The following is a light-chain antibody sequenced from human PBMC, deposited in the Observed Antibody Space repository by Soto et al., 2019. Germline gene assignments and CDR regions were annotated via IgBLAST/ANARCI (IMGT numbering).Light chain of an antibody. V-gene: IGLV2-8*01. CDR1: SSDVGGYNY. J-gene: IGLJ1*01. CDR3: SSYAGSNNRV. CDR2: EVS. Sequence: QSALTQPPSASGSPGQSVTISCTGTSSDVGGYNYVSWYQQHPGKAPKLMIYEVSKRPSGVPDRFSGSKSGNTASLTVSGLQAEDEADYYCSSYAGSNNRVFGTGTRSPS.